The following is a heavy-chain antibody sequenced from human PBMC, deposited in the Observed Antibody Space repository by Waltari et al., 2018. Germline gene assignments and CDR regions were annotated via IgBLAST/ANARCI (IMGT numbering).Heavy chain of an antibody. CDR2: TNPAGRVT. CDR3: ATDDGDSGEAYFRH. J-gene: IGHJ1*01. Sequence: QVQLVQSGAEVRYPGVSVRLSCQASTSTFSDFFVHWLRQAPGQGLEWRGWTNPAGRVTKYQRTYQNRVTMTRDPSLNAAYMELSSLTSDDTAVYFCATDDGDSGEAYFRHWGQGTPVTVSS. V-gene: IGHV1-2*02. D-gene: IGHD4-17*01. CDR1: TSTFSDFF.